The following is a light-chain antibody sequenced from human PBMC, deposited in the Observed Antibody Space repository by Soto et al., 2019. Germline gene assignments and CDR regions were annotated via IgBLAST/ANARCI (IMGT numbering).Light chain of an antibody. CDR2: AAS. CDR3: LQNYNYPWT. V-gene: IGKV1-6*01. CDR1: QDISND. J-gene: IGKJ1*01. Sequence: AIQMTQFPSSLSASVRDRVTVTCRASQDISNDLGWYQQKPGKAPKLLIYAASSLQSGVPSRFSGSGSGTQFTLTISSLQPEDVATYYCLQNYNYPWTFGQGTKVEIK.